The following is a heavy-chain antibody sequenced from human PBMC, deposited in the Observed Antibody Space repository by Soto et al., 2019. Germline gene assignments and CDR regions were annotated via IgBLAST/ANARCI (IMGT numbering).Heavy chain of an antibody. J-gene: IGHJ4*02. Sequence: EMQLVESGGGLVKPGGSLRLSCTASGFTFSSDTMNWVRQAPGKGLEWVSSLSSSGTYIFYAESLKGRLTIPRDNAKNSRSLPITRLSAPDTCACYCARVPEGGETVDLLDYWGQGAVVTVSS. CDR2: LSSSGTYI. D-gene: IGHD3-16*01. CDR1: GFTFSSDT. CDR3: ARVPEGGETVDLLDY. V-gene: IGHV3-21*01.